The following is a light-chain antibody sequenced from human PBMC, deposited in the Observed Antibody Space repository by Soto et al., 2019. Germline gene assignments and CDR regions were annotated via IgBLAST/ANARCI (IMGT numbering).Light chain of an antibody. CDR3: QQYNSYSWT. CDR1: QSISVC. CDR2: DAS. V-gene: IGKV1-5*01. J-gene: IGKJ1*01. Sequence: DIQMTQSPSTLSASVGDRVTITCRASQSISVCLAWYQQKPGKAPNLLIYDASTLESGVPSRFSGSRSGTEFTLTISSLQPDDFATYYCQQYNSYSWTFGQGTKVEIE.